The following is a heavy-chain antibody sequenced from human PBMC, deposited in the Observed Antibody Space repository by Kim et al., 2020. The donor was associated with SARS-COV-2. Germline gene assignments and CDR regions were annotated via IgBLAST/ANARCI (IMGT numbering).Heavy chain of an antibody. Sequence: KLSQNFRGRVTITRDTSASTVSMELSSLRSEDTALYFCARGRGSNWSNLDDWGQGTLVTVSS. J-gene: IGHJ4*02. CDR3: ARGRGSNWSNLDD. D-gene: IGHD6-13*01. V-gene: IGHV1-3*01.